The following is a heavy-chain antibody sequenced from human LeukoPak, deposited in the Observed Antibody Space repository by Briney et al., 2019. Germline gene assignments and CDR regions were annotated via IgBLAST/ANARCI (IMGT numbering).Heavy chain of an antibody. CDR3: ARDRGGTSLNWFDP. V-gene: IGHV4-34*01. J-gene: IGHJ5*02. CDR2: INHSGST. Sequence: PSETLSLTCAVYGGSFSGYYWSWIRQPPGKGLEWIGEINHSGSTNYNPSLKSRVTMSVDTSKNQFSLKLSSVTAADTAVYYCARDRGGTSLNWFDPWGQGTLVTVSS. CDR1: GGSFSGYY. D-gene: IGHD2-2*01.